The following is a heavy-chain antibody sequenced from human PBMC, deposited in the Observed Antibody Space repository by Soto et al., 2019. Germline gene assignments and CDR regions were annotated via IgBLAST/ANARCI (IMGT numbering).Heavy chain of an antibody. V-gene: IGHV4-39*01. CDR3: ARRGDGYNQFDY. CDR1: GGSISISSYY. D-gene: IGHD5-12*01. Sequence: SETLSLTCTVSGGSISISSYYWGCIRQPPGKGLEWIGSIYYSGSTYYNPSLKSRVTISVDTSKNQFSLKLSSVTAADTAVYYCARRGDGYNQFDYWGQGTLVTVSS. CDR2: IYYSGST. J-gene: IGHJ4*02.